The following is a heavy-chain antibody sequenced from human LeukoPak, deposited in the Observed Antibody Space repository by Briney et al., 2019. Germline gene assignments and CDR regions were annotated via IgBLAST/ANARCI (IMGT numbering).Heavy chain of an antibody. Sequence: SETLSLTCTVSGGSISSYYWSWIRQPPGKGLEWIGYIYYSGSTNYNPSLKSRVTISVDTSKNQFSLKLSSVTAADTAVYYCARQAVAVAGTFWFDPWGQGTPVTVSS. CDR3: ARQAVAVAGTFWFDP. V-gene: IGHV4-59*08. D-gene: IGHD6-19*01. J-gene: IGHJ5*02. CDR1: GGSISSYY. CDR2: IYYSGST.